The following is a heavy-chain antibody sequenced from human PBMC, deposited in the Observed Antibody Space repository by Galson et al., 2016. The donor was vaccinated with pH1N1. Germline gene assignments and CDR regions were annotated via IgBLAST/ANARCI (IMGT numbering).Heavy chain of an antibody. CDR3: ARLAYGDSFDS. Sequence: SLRLSCAASGFIFSDYSFIWVRQAPGKGLEWLSYIITGRRVVQYADSVKGRLTISRDNAQRSVYVQINSLRLEDTAVYHCARLAYGDSFDSWGRGTLVAVSS. V-gene: IGHV3-48*04. J-gene: IGHJ4*02. CDR1: GFIFSDYS. D-gene: IGHD4-17*01. CDR2: IITGRRVV.